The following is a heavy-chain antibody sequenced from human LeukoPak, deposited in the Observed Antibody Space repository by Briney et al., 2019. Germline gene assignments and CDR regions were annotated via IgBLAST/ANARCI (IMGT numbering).Heavy chain of an antibody. D-gene: IGHD6-19*01. V-gene: IGHV1-8*01. J-gene: IGHJ6*02. CDR2: MNPNNCKT. Sequence: SVKVSFMASGYTFTSYYIHWLRQATGRGLEWVGWMNPNNCKTRYPQKFQGRVTMSRNTSISTAYMELCSLRCEDTAVYYGARVKSGWSVSKRYGMDVWGQGTTVTVSS. CDR1: GYTFTSYY. CDR3: ARVKSGWSVSKRYGMDV.